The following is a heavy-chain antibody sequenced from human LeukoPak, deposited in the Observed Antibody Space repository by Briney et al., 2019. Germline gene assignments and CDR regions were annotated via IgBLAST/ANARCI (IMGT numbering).Heavy chain of an antibody. Sequence: ASVKVSCKASGYTFTGYYMHWVRQAPGQGLEWMGWINPNSGGTNYAQKFQGRVTMTRDTSISTAYMELSRLRSDDTAVYYCARALLVGATPFESWGQGTLVTVSS. D-gene: IGHD1-26*01. CDR3: ARALLVGATPFES. CDR2: INPNSGGT. CDR1: GYTFTGYY. V-gene: IGHV1-2*02. J-gene: IGHJ4*02.